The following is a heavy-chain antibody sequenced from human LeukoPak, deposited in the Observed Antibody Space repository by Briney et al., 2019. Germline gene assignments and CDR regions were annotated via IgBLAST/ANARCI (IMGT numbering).Heavy chain of an antibody. CDR3: ARDKASCCYDY. Sequence: GASVKVSCKASNYTFTSYAISWVRQAPGQGLEWMGWISAYNGNTNYAQKLQGRVTMTTDTSTSTAYMELRSLRSDDTAVYYCARDKASCCYDYWGQGTLGNVSS. D-gene: IGHD2-2*01. J-gene: IGHJ4*02. CDR1: NYTFTSYA. V-gene: IGHV1-18*01. CDR2: ISAYNGNT.